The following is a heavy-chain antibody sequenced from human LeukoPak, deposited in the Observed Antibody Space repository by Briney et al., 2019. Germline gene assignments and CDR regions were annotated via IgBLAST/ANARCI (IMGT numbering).Heavy chain of an antibody. CDR2: INTNTGNP. V-gene: IGHV7-4-1*02. J-gene: IGHJ4*02. CDR3: ARGGTYYDILTDHPFDY. D-gene: IGHD3-9*01. CDR1: GYTFTGYY. Sequence: ASVKVSCKASGYTFTGYYMHWVRQAPGQGLEWMGWINTNTGNPTYAQGFTGRFVFSLDTSVSTAYLQISSLKAEDTAVYYCARGGTYYDILTDHPFDYWGQGTLVTVSS.